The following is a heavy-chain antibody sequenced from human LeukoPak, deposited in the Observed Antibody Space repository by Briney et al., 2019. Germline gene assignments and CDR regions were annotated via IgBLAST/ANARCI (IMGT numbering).Heavy chain of an antibody. CDR3: ARILGGIDY. Sequence: PGGSLRFSCAASGFTFGSYAMSWVRQAPGKGLEWVSAISGSGGSTYYADSVKGRFTISRDNSKNTLYLQMNSLRAEDTAVYYCARILGGIDYWGQGTLVTVSS. V-gene: IGHV3-23*01. D-gene: IGHD3-10*01. CDR1: GFTFGSYA. CDR2: ISGSGGST. J-gene: IGHJ4*02.